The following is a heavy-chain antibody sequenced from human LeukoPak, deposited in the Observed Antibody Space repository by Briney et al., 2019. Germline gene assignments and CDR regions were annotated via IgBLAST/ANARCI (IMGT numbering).Heavy chain of an antibody. CDR3: ARGKWGSDYGDYYTFDF. V-gene: IGHV1-8*01. Sequence: ASVKVSCKASGYTFTNNDINWVRQATGQGLEWMGWMNPNSGNTGYEQKFQGRVTMTRNTSINTIYMELSSLRSEDTAVYYCARGKWGSDYGDYYTFDFWGQGTLVTVSS. CDR2: MNPNSGNT. CDR1: GYTFTNND. J-gene: IGHJ4*02. D-gene: IGHD4-17*01.